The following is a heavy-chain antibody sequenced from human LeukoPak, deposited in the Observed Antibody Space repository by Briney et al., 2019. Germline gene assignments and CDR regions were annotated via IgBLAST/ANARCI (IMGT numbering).Heavy chain of an antibody. CDR3: ARARYYEASYFDY. D-gene: IGHD1-26*01. V-gene: IGHV4-4*02. J-gene: IGHJ4*02. CDR2: IKDSGRT. Sequence: SETLSLTCDVSGGSVRTNWWSWVRQPPGKGLEWIGEIKDSGRTNYNTSLTGRVTISIDTSKNQVSLNLTSVTAADTAVYYCARARYYEASYFDYWGQGTLVTVSS. CDR1: GGSVRTNW.